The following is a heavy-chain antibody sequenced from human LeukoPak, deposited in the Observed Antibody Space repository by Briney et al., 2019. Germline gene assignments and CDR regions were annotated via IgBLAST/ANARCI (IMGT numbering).Heavy chain of an antibody. V-gene: IGHV3-7*01. J-gene: IGHJ1*01. CDR2: IKQDGSEK. Sequence: PGGSLRLSCAASGFTFSSYWMSWVRQAPGKGLEWVANIKQDGSEKYYVGSVKGRFTISRDNAKNSLYLQMSSLRADDTAVYYCARDRLLYYYDSGPTGHFQHWGQGTLVTV. D-gene: IGHD3-22*01. CDR1: GFTFSSYW. CDR3: ARDRLLYYYDSGPTGHFQH.